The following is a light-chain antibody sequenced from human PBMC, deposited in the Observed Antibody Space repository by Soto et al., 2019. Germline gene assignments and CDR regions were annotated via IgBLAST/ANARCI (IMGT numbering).Light chain of an antibody. CDR1: QTLAMY. V-gene: IGKV1-39*01. CDR2: TTS. J-gene: IGKJ2*01. Sequence: DIQMTQSPSSLSASVGDRVTITCRASQTLAMYVNWFQQKPGKAPKPLIYTTSILQSGVPPRFSGSGSETDFTLTISRLQPEDSATYYGQQSFTTPYTFGQGTKLEIK. CDR3: QQSFTTPYT.